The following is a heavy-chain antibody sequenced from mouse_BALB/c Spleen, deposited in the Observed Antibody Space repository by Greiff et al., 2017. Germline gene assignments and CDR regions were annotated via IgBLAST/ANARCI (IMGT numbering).Heavy chain of an antibody. V-gene: IGHV1S81*02. Sequence: QVQLQQPGAELVKPGASVKLSCKASGYTFTSYWMHWVKQRPGQGLEWIGEINPSNGRTNYNEKFKSKATLTVDKSSSTAYMQLSSLTSEDSAVYYCARSDYYGSSYDYAMDYWGQGTSVTVSS. D-gene: IGHD1-1*01. CDR1: GYTFTSYW. CDR3: ARSDYYGSSYDYAMDY. CDR2: INPSNGRT. J-gene: IGHJ4*01.